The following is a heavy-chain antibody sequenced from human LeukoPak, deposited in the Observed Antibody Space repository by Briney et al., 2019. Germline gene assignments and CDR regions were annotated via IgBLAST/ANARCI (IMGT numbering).Heavy chain of an antibody. CDR2: IYYSGGT. Sequence: SETLSLTCTVSGGSISSYYWTWIRQPPGKGLEWIGYIYYSGGTSYNPSLKSRVNISVDTSKNQFSLKLSSVTAADTDVYYCARVGQQLVSGSYYFDYWGQGTLVTVSS. D-gene: IGHD6-13*01. CDR3: ARVGQQLVSGSYYFDY. J-gene: IGHJ4*02. CDR1: GGSISSYY. V-gene: IGHV4-59*01.